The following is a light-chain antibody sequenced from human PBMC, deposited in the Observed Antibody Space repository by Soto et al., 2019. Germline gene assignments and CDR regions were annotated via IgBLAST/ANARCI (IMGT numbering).Light chain of an antibody. CDR3: QQRSNWPIT. J-gene: IGKJ5*01. V-gene: IGKV3D-20*02. Sequence: ENVLTPSPGTLSLSPVERATLSCRASQSVSSSYLAWYQQKPGQAPRLLIYGASNRATGIPDRFSGSGSGTDFTLTISSLEPEDFAVYYCQQRSNWPITFGQGTRLEIK. CDR1: QSVSSSY. CDR2: GAS.